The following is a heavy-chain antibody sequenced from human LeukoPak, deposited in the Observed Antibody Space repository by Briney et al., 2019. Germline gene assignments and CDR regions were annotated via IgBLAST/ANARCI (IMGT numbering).Heavy chain of an antibody. D-gene: IGHD1-26*01. V-gene: IGHV4-59*01. Sequence: SETLSLTCTASGGSISSYYWSWLRQPPGKGLEWIGYIYYSGSTNYNPSLKSRVTISVDTSKNQFSLKLSSVTAADTAVYYCARVGFALQIDYWGQGTLVTVSS. CDR1: GGSISSYY. CDR3: ARVGFALQIDY. CDR2: IYYSGST. J-gene: IGHJ4*02.